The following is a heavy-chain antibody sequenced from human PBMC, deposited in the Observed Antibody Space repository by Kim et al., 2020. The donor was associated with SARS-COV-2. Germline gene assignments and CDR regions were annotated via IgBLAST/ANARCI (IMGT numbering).Heavy chain of an antibody. CDR2: IYYSGST. Sequence: SETLSLTCTVSGGSISSYYWSWIRQPPGKGLEWIGYIYYSGSTNYNPSLKSRVTISVDTSKNQFSLKLSSVTAADTAVYYCAREESTYYDFWSGYYKRGDAFDIWGQGTMVTVSS. D-gene: IGHD3-3*01. V-gene: IGHV4-59*01. CDR3: AREESTYYDFWSGYYKRGDAFDI. J-gene: IGHJ3*02. CDR1: GGSISSYY.